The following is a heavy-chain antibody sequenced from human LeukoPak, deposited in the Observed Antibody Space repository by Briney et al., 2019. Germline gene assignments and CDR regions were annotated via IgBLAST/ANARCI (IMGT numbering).Heavy chain of an antibody. CDR3: ARDGDFGYRDAFDI. CDR1: GGSISSGDYY. Sequence: SETLSLTCTVSGGSISSGDYYWSWIRQPPGKGLEWIGYIYYSGSTYYNPSLKSRVTISVDTSKNQFSLKLSSVTAADTAVYYCARDGDFGYRDAFDIWGQGTMVTVSS. CDR2: IYYSGST. J-gene: IGHJ3*02. D-gene: IGHD2-21*01. V-gene: IGHV4-30-4*01.